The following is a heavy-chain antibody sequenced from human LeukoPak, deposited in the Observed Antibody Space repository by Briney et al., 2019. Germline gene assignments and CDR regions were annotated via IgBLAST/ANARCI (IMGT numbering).Heavy chain of an antibody. CDR3: VRAARDYYYYYGMDV. CDR2: ISAYNGNT. D-gene: IGHD2-15*01. CDR1: GYTLTSYG. Sequence: ASVKVSCKASGYTLTSYGISWVRQAPGQGLEWMGWISAYNGNTNYAQKLQGRVTMTTDTSTSTAYMELRSLRSDDTAVYYCVRAARDYYYYYGMDVWGQGTTVTVSS. V-gene: IGHV1-18*01. J-gene: IGHJ6*02.